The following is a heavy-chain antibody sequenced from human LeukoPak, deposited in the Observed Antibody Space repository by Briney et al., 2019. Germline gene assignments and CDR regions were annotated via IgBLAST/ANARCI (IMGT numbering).Heavy chain of an antibody. V-gene: IGHV3-33*06. J-gene: IGHJ4*02. D-gene: IGHD4-17*01. CDR3: AKRPSDYGDYVSYFDH. Sequence: GRSLRLSCAASGFTFSSYGMHWVRQAPGKGLEWVAVIWYDGSNKYYADSVKGRFTISRDNSKNTLYLQMNSLRAEDTAVYYCAKRPSDYGDYVSYFDHWGQGTLVTVSS. CDR2: IWYDGSNK. CDR1: GFTFSSYG.